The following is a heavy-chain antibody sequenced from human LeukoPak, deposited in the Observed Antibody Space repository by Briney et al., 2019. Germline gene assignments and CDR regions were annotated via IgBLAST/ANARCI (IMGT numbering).Heavy chain of an antibody. Sequence: SETLSLTCAVYGGSFSGYYWSWIRQPPGKGLEWIGEINHSGSTNYNPSLKSRVTISVDTSKNQFSLKLSSVTAADTAVYYCARGYGGFDYWGQGTLVTVSS. CDR3: ARGYGGFDY. CDR2: INHSGST. D-gene: IGHD4-23*01. CDR1: GGSFSGYY. J-gene: IGHJ4*02. V-gene: IGHV4-34*01.